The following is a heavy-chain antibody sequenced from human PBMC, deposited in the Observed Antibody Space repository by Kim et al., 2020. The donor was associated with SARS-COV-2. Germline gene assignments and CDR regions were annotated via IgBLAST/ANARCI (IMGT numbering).Heavy chain of an antibody. CDR3: ARVKCSSTSCGYDYYYYYGMDV. J-gene: IGHJ6*02. V-gene: IGHV3-11*05. CDR2: ISSSSSYT. CDR1: GFTFSDYY. Sequence: GGSLRLSCAASGFTFSDYYMSWIRQAPGKGLEWVSYISSSSSYTNDADSVKGRFTISRDNAKNSLYLQMNSRRAEDTAVYYCARVKCSSTSCGYDYYYYYGMDVWGQGTTVTVSS. D-gene: IGHD2-2*01.